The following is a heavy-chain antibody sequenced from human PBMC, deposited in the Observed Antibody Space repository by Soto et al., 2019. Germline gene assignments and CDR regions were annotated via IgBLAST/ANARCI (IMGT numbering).Heavy chain of an antibody. V-gene: IGHV3-23*01. Sequence: GGSLRLSCAASGFTFSSYAMSWVRQAPGKGLEWVSAISGSGGSTYYADSVKGRFTISRDNSKNTLYLQMNSLRAEDTAVYYCANDLTGHHYDFWSGYTPDAFDIWGQGTKAPVS. D-gene: IGHD3-3*01. J-gene: IGHJ3*02. CDR3: ANDLTGHHYDFWSGYTPDAFDI. CDR1: GFTFSSYA. CDR2: ISGSGGST.